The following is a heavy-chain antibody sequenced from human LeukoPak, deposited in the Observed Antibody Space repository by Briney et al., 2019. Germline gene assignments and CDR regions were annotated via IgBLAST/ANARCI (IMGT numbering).Heavy chain of an antibody. Sequence: SVKLCCTASEAAFAVCSIDLMRDAPGQGLDWGGAINPIFNILYYAQNFQGRVTITADESTNTAYLELDSLKHDDTAVYYCAAGRRLGELFFDYWGQGTLVTVSS. CDR3: AAGRRLGELFFDY. CDR2: INPIFNIL. CDR1: EAAFAVCS. J-gene: IGHJ4*02. V-gene: IGHV1-69*01. D-gene: IGHD3-10*01.